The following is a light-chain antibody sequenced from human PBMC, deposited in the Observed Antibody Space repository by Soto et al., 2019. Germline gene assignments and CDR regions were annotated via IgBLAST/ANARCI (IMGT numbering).Light chain of an antibody. Sequence: QSVLTQPPSVSGAPGQRVIISCTGSSSNIGADYAVHWYQHLPGTAPKLLITDDTSRPSGVPDRFSGSKSGTSASLDISGLQSEDEADYYCTSWDGSLDGRVFGGGTKLTVL. CDR3: TSWDGSLDGRV. CDR2: DDT. J-gene: IGLJ3*02. V-gene: IGLV1-40*01. CDR1: SSNIGADYA.